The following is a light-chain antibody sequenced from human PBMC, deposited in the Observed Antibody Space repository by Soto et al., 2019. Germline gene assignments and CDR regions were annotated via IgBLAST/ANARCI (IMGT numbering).Light chain of an antibody. CDR1: QIITNW. CDR3: QHYSSYWT. Sequence: DIQMTQSPSTLSASVGDRVTITCRASQIITNWLAWYQQKPGKAPKLLIYGASTLESGVPSRFSGSGSGTEFTLTISILQSDDVATYYCQHYSSYWTFGQGTKVDIK. CDR2: GAS. J-gene: IGKJ1*01. V-gene: IGKV1-5*01.